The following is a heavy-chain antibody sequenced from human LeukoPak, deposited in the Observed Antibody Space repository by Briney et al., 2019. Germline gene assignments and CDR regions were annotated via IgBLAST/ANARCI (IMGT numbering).Heavy chain of an antibody. D-gene: IGHD3-22*01. CDR3: ARSHSSGQYEYYFDY. Sequence: GGSVRLSCAASGFTFSDYYMSSIRQAPGKGLEWVSYISSSSSYTNYADSVKGRFTISRDNAKNSLYLQMNSLRAEDTAVYYCARSHSSGQYEYYFDYWGQGTLVTVSS. CDR1: GFTFSDYY. V-gene: IGHV3-11*06. J-gene: IGHJ4*02. CDR2: ISSSSSYT.